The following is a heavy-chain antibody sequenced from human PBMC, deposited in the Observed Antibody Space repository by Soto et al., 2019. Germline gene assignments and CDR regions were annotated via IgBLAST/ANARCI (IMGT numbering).Heavy chain of an antibody. D-gene: IGHD2-15*01. CDR3: ARGVVVVTATYGMDV. Sequence: EVQLVESGGGLVQPGGSLRLSCAASGFTFCSYAMHWVRQAPGKGLEYVSAISSNGGSTYYANSVKGRFTISRDNSKNTLYLQMGSLRAEDMAVYYCARGVVVVTATYGMDVWGQGTTVTVSS. CDR1: GFTFCSYA. J-gene: IGHJ6*02. CDR2: ISSNGGST. V-gene: IGHV3-64*01.